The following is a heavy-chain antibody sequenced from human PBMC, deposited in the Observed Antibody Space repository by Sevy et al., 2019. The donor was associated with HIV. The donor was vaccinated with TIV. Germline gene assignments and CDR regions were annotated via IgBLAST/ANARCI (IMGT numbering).Heavy chain of an antibody. J-gene: IGHJ6*02. CDR3: ARDCNSASCLWGLDV. Sequence: GGSLRLSCAGSGFTFSNFWMTWVRQGPGKGLEWVANIKKDGSEKYYMDSVKGRFIISRDKAKKSLYLQMNSLRAEDTAVYYCARDCNSASCLWGLDVWGQGTTVTVSS. CDR2: IKKDGSEK. CDR1: GFTFSNFW. V-gene: IGHV3-7*03. D-gene: IGHD1-26*01.